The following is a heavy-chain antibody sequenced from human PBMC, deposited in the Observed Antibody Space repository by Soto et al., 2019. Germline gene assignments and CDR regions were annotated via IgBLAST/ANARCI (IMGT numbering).Heavy chain of an antibody. J-gene: IGHJ4*02. CDR3: AKDFTHWTGYHDY. D-gene: IGHD3-9*01. V-gene: IGHV3-30*18. CDR2: ISYDGSNK. CDR1: GFTFSSYG. Sequence: QPGGSLRLSCAASGFTFSSYGMHWVRQAPGKGLEWVAVISYDGSNKYYADSVKGRFTISRDNSKNTLYLQMNSLRAEDTAVYYCAKDFTHWTGYHDYWGQGTLVTVSS.